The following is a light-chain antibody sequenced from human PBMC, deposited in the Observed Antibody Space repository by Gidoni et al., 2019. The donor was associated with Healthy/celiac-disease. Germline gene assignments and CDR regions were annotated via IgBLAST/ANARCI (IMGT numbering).Light chain of an antibody. J-gene: IGLJ2*01. CDR1: TLGDKY. V-gene: IGLV3-1*01. CDR3: QAWDSSNVV. CDR2: QDS. Sequence: SYELTQPPSVSVSPGQTASITCSGDTLGDKYACVYPQKPGQSTVLVIYQDSKRPSGIPERFSGSNSGNTATLTISGTQAMDEADYYCQAWDSSNVVFGGGTKLTVL.